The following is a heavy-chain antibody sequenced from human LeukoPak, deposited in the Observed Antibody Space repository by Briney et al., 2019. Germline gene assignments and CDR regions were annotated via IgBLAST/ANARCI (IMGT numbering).Heavy chain of an antibody. Sequence: ASVKVSCKASGYTFSNYYIHWVRQAPGLGFEWMGWINPKSGGTSYPQKFQGRVTMTRDTSISTAYMELSGLRSDDTAVYYCVPSANYYYFDYWGQGTLVTVSS. D-gene: IGHD1-26*01. CDR2: INPKSGGT. J-gene: IGHJ4*02. CDR1: GYTFSNYY. V-gene: IGHV1-2*02. CDR3: VPSANYYYFDY.